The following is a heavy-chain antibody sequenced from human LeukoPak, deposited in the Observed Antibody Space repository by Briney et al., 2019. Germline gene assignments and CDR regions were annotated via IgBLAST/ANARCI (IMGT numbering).Heavy chain of an antibody. Sequence: ASVKVSCTASGYTFTGYYMHWVREAPGQGLEWLGWLNPNSGGTSYPQKFQGRVTMTRDTSTSTAYMELSSLRSDDTAMYYCARGGEWYYDSSTYRLFDYWGQGTLVTVSS. D-gene: IGHD3-22*01. J-gene: IGHJ4*02. CDR3: ARGGEWYYDSSTYRLFDY. CDR2: LNPNSGGT. CDR1: GYTFTGYY. V-gene: IGHV1-2*02.